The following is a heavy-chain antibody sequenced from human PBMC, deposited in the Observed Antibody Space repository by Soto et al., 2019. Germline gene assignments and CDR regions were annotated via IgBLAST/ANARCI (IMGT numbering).Heavy chain of an antibody. CDR1: GGTFSSYA. CDR2: IIPIFGTA. D-gene: IGHD2-21*02. Sequence: SVKVSCKASGGTFSSYAISWVRQAPGQGLEWMGGIIPIFGTANYAQKFQGRVTITADKSTSTAYMELSSLRSEDTAVYYCARESPCGGDCYRRLPYYYYGMDVWGQGTTVTVSS. CDR3: ARESPCGGDCYRRLPYYYYGMDV. V-gene: IGHV1-69*06. J-gene: IGHJ6*02.